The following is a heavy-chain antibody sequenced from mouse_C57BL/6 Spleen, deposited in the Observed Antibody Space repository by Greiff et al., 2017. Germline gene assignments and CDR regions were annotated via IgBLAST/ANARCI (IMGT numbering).Heavy chain of an antibody. J-gene: IGHJ1*03. CDR2: ISYDGSN. CDR3: ARFITYWYFDV. D-gene: IGHD1-1*01. Sequence: EVQRVESGPGLVKPSQSLSLTCSVTGYSITSGYYWNWIRQFPGNKLEWMGYISYDGSNNYNPSLKNRISITRDTSKNQFFLKLNSVTTEDTATYYCARFITYWYFDVWGTGTTVTVSS. V-gene: IGHV3-6*01. CDR1: GYSITSGYY.